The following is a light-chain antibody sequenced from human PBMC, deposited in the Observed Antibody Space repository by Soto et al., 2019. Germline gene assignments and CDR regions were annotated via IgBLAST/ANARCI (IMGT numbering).Light chain of an antibody. CDR3: SPFAGNNNLV. CDR1: SSDVGVYNY. J-gene: IGLJ2*01. CDR2: EVS. Sequence: QSALTQPPSASGSPGQSVTISCTGTSSDVGVYNYVSWYQQHPGKAPKLMIYEVSKRPSGVPDRFSGSKSGNTASLTVSGLQAEDEADYYCSPFAGNNNLVFGGGTKLTVL. V-gene: IGLV2-8*01.